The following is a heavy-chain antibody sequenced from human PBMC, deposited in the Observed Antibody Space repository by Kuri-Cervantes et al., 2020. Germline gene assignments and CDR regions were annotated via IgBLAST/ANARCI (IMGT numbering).Heavy chain of an antibody. CDR1: GFSLSTSGVG. V-gene: IGHV2-5*02. D-gene: IGHD4-17*01. J-gene: IGHJ3*02. Sequence: SGPTLVKPTQTLTLTCTFSGFSLSTSGVGVGWIRQPPGKALEWLALIYWDDDKRYSPSLKSRLTITKDTSKNQVVLTTTNMDPVDTATYYCARNDYGDAFDIWGQGTMVTVSS. CDR2: IYWDDDK. CDR3: ARNDYGDAFDI.